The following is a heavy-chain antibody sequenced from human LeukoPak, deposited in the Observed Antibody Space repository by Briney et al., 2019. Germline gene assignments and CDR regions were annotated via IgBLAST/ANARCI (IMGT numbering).Heavy chain of an antibody. CDR1: GYTFTGSY. J-gene: IGHJ3*02. CDR3: ATVYSSGWYPPGDAFDI. D-gene: IGHD6-19*01. Sequence: ASVKVSCKASGYTFTGSYMNCVRQAPGPRLEWLGWINPKSGGTNYAQKFQGRVTMTSDTSISTAYMELSRLRSDDTGVDYCATVYSSGWYPPGDAFDIWGQGTMVTVSS. CDR2: INPKSGGT. V-gene: IGHV1-2*02.